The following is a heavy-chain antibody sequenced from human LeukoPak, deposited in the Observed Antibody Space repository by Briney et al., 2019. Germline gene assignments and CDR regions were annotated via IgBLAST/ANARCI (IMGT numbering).Heavy chain of an antibody. Sequence: PGGSLRLSCAASGFTLSSYSMNWVRQAPGKGLEWVSSISSSSSYIYYADSVKGRFTISRDNAKNSLYLQMNSLRAEDTAVYYCARESPLTGYFDYWGQGTLVTVSS. CDR3: ARESPLTGYFDY. CDR2: ISSSSSYI. J-gene: IGHJ4*02. V-gene: IGHV3-21*01. D-gene: IGHD7-27*01. CDR1: GFTLSSYS.